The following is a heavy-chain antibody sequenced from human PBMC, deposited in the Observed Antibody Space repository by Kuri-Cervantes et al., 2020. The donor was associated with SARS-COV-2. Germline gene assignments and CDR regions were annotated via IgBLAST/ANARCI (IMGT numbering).Heavy chain of an antibody. V-gene: IGHV3-30*02. Sequence: GESLKISCAASGLTFSSYGMHWVRQAPGKGLEWVAFIRYDGSNKYYADSVKGRFTISRDNSKNTLYLQMNSLRAEDTAVYYCAKDKQGNHDYWGQGTLVTVSS. CDR3: AKDKQGNHDY. J-gene: IGHJ4*02. CDR2: IRYDGSNK. CDR1: GLTFSSYG. D-gene: IGHD4-23*01.